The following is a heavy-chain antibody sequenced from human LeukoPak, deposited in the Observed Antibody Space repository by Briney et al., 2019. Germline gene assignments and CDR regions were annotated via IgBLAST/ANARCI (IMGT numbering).Heavy chain of an antibody. J-gene: IGHJ4*02. D-gene: IGHD3-10*01. V-gene: IGHV3-23*01. CDR3: AKEPTPGGAFYFDS. CDR1: GFTFGSYA. Sequence: GGSLRLSCAASGFTFGSYAMSWVRQAPGKGLEWVSTISDSGGTTYFADSVKGRFTISRDNSKNTLYLQVNSLRAEDTALYYCAKEPTPGGAFYFDSWGQGTLVTVSS. CDR2: ISDSGGTT.